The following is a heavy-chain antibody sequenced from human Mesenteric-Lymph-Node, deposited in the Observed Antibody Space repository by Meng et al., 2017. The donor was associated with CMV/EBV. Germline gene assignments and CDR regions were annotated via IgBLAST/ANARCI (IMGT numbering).Heavy chain of an antibody. Sequence: LSLTCAASGFTFSSYAMHWVRQAPGKGLEWVAVISYDGSNKYYADSVKGRFTISRDNSKNTLYLQMNSLRAEDTAVYYCARVGTPYSSSWLDAFDIWGQGTMVTVSS. V-gene: IGHV3-30-3*01. CDR1: GFTFSSYA. D-gene: IGHD6-13*01. CDR2: ISYDGSNK. J-gene: IGHJ3*02. CDR3: ARVGTPYSSSWLDAFDI.